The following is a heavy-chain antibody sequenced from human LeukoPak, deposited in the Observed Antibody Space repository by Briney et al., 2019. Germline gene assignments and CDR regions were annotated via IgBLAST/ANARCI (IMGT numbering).Heavy chain of an antibody. D-gene: IGHD6-13*01. Sequence: SGGSLRLSCAASGFTFSSYGMHWVRQAPGKGLEWVAFIRYDGSNKCYADSVKGRFTISRDNSKNTLYLQMNSLRAEDTAVYYCAKGLPPGIAAAGTRFSAFDIWGQGTMVTVSS. CDR2: IRYDGSNK. CDR1: GFTFSSYG. V-gene: IGHV3-30*02. CDR3: AKGLPPGIAAAGTRFSAFDI. J-gene: IGHJ3*02.